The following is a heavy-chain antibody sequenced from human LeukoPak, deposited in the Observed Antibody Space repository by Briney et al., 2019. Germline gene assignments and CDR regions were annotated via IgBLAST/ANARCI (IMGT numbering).Heavy chain of an antibody. CDR2: IKEDGSET. CDR3: ARESSWWGTDYYGMDV. CDR1: GFTFGHYW. J-gene: IGHJ6*02. V-gene: IGHV3-7*01. D-gene: IGHD2-8*02. Sequence: GGSLRLSCATSGFTFGHYWMSWVRQAPGKGLEWVANIKEDGSETYYVDSVKGRFTISRDNAENSLFLQMDSLRAEDTAVYYCARESSWWGTDYYGMDVWGQGTTVTVSS.